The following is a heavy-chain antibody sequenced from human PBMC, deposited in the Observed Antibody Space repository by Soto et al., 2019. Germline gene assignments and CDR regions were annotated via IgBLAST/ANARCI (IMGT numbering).Heavy chain of an antibody. CDR2: ISYDGSNK. CDR3: ARGRLGY. J-gene: IGHJ4*02. Sequence: QVQLVESGGGVVQPGRSLRLSCAASGFTFSSYGMHWVRPAPGKGLEWVAVISYDGSNKYYADSVKGRFTISRDNSKNTLYLQMNSLRAEDTAVYYCARGRLGYWGQGTLVTVSS. CDR1: GFTFSSYG. V-gene: IGHV3-30*03.